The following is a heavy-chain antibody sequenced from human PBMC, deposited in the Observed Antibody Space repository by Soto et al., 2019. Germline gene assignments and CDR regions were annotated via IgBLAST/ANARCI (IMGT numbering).Heavy chain of an antibody. J-gene: IGHJ4*02. CDR2: IYSGGRT. V-gene: IGHV3-53*01. Sequence: GGSLRLSCAASGFTVSSNYMSWVRQAPGKGLEWVSVIYSGGRTYYADSVKGRSTNSRDNSKNTLYLQMNSLRAEETVVYYCARAYCSGGSCYFDYWGQGTLVTVSS. D-gene: IGHD2-15*01. CDR1: GFTVSSNY. CDR3: ARAYCSGGSCYFDY.